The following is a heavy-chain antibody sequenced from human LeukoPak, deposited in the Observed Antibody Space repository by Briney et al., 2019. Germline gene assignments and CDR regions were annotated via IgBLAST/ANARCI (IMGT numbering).Heavy chain of an antibody. D-gene: IGHD2-15*01. Sequence: PGGSLRLSCAASGFTFSTYEMNWVRQAPGKGLEWLSYISSGGSSIYSAASVKGRFTISRHNAKDSLYLQMNSLRTEDTAVYYCARGLVVAATPPYSYYGMDVWGKGTTATVSS. CDR2: ISSGGSSI. V-gene: IGHV3-48*03. J-gene: IGHJ6*04. CDR1: GFTFSTYE. CDR3: ARGLVVAATPPYSYYGMDV.